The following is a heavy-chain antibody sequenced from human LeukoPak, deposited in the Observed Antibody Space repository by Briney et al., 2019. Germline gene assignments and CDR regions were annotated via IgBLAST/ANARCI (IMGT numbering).Heavy chain of an antibody. J-gene: IGHJ4*02. V-gene: IGHV3-48*03. D-gene: IGHD3-10*01. CDR1: GFTFSSYE. Sequence: PGGSLRLSCAASGFTFSSYEMNWVRQAPGKGLEWVSYISSSGSTIYYADSVKGRFTISRDNAKNSLYLQMNSLRAEDTAVYYCAGEITMVRGVNDYWGQGTLVTVSS. CDR2: ISSSGSTI. CDR3: AGEITMVRGVNDY.